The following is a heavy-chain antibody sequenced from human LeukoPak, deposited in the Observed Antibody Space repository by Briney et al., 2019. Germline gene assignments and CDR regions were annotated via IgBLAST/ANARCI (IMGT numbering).Heavy chain of an antibody. J-gene: IGHJ5*02. CDR2: MNPNSGNT. Sequence: ASVKVPCKASGYTFTSYDINWVRQATGQGLEWMGWMNPNSGNTGYAQKFQGRVTMTRNTSISTAYMELSSLRSEDTAVYYCARAAGGPNWFDPWGQGTLVTVSS. CDR1: GYTFTSYD. V-gene: IGHV1-8*01. CDR3: ARAAGGPNWFDP. D-gene: IGHD3-16*01.